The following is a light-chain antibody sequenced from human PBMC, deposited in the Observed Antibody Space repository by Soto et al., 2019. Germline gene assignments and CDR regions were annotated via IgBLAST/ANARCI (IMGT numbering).Light chain of an antibody. J-gene: IGLJ1*01. V-gene: IGLV2-23*01. CDR3: CSYAGSTTLYV. CDR2: EGT. CDR1: NSDVGSYNR. Sequence: SALTQPASVSGSPGQSITISCTGTNSDVGSYNRVSWFQHHPGKAPKLIIFEGTKRPSGVSNRFSGSKSGNTASLTISGLQAEDEADYYCCSYAGSTTLYVFGTGTKVTVL.